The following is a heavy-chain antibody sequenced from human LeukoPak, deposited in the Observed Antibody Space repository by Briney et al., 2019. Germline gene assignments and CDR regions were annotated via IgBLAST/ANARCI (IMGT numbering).Heavy chain of an antibody. J-gene: IGHJ5*02. CDR1: GYTFTGYY. CDR3: AREGTIFGTTANWFDP. CDR2: INPNSGGT. Sequence: GASVKVSCKASGYTFTGYYMHWVRQAPGQGLEWMGRINPNSGGTNYAQKFQGRVTMTRGTSISTAYMELSRLRSDDTAVYYCAREGTIFGTTANWFDPWGQGTLVTVSS. V-gene: IGHV1-2*06. D-gene: IGHD3-3*02.